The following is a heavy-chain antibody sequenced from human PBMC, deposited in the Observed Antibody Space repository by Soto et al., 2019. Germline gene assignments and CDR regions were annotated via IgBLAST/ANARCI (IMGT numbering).Heavy chain of an antibody. CDR3: ARDDALNYYGSGSSSDY. CDR2: ISAYNGNT. J-gene: IGHJ4*02. Sequence: QVQLVQSGAEVKKPGASVKVSCKASGYTFTIYGISWVRQAPGQGLEWMGWISAYNGNTNYAHKLQGRVTMTTDTSTSTAYMELRSLRSDDTAVYYCARDDALNYYGSGSSSDYWGQGTLVTVSS. V-gene: IGHV1-18*01. CDR1: GYTFTIYG. D-gene: IGHD3-10*01.